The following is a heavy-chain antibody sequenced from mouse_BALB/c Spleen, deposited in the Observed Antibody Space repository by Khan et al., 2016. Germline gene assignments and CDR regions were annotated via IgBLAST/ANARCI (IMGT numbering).Heavy chain of an antibody. CDR1: GYTFTSSC. D-gene: IGHD1-1*01. J-gene: IGHJ1*01. Sequence: QVQLQQPGTELVTPGASVKLSCKASGYTFTSSCMHWVKQRPGQGPEWFGEIVPSNGRTNYNAIFKSKATLTVDKSSSTAYIALRSITSEDTAVYYCASHYHYGSSYYDVWGARTAVTVSS. CDR3: ASHYHYGSSYYDV. CDR2: IVPSNGRT. V-gene: IGHV1S81*02.